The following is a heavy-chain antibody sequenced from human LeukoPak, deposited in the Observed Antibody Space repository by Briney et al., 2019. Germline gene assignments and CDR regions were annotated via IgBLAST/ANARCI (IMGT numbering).Heavy chain of an antibody. Sequence: KPGRSLTLSCAASGSTFSDYYMSWIRQAPGKGLEWLSYISISSSYTKHADSVKGPPTISRNNTKNSLYLQTNSLRADGSAVCYCARGRDASGFYLGDFYCWGQGALVTVCS. D-gene: IGHD3-22*01. CDR2: ISISSSYT. CDR1: GSTFSDYY. V-gene: IGHV3-11*05. J-gene: IGHJ4*02. CDR3: ARGRDASGFYLGDFYC.